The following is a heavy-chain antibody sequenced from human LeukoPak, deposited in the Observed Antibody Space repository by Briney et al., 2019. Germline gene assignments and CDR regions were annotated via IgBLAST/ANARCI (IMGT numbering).Heavy chain of an antibody. Sequence: GGSLRLSCAASGFTLSTYAMSWVRQPPGKGLGWVAATSSSDAGTYHADSVRGRFTISRDNSKTTLYLQMNRLRAEDAAVYFCAKAPVTSCRGAYCYQFDSWGQGTLVTVSS. D-gene: IGHD2-21*01. CDR3: AKAPVTSCRGAYCYQFDS. CDR2: TSSSDAGT. J-gene: IGHJ4*02. V-gene: IGHV3-23*01. CDR1: GFTLSTYA.